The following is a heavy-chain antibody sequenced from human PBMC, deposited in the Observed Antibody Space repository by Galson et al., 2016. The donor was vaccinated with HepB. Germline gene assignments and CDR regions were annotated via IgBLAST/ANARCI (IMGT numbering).Heavy chain of an antibody. V-gene: IGHV3-21*01. CDR1: GLTFSSYS. D-gene: IGHD4-17*01. Sequence: SCAASGLTFSSYSMNWVRQAPGKGLEWVSSISSSSSYIYYADSVKGRFTISRDNAKNSLYLQMNSLRAEDTAVYYCARSNDYGDYYFDYWGQGTLVTVSS. J-gene: IGHJ4*02. CDR2: ISSSSSYI. CDR3: ARSNDYGDYYFDY.